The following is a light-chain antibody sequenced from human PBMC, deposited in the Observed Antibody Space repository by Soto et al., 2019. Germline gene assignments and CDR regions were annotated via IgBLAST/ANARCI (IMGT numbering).Light chain of an antibody. CDR1: QSLSSNY. V-gene: IGKV3-20*01. CDR3: QQYGSSPST. CDR2: GAS. Sequence: EIVLTQSPGTLSLSPGERATLSCRASQSLSSNYLAWYQQKPGQAPRLLIFGASSMATGIPDRFSGSGSGTDFTLTISRLEPEDFAVYYCQQYGSSPSTFGQGTKLEIK. J-gene: IGKJ2*01.